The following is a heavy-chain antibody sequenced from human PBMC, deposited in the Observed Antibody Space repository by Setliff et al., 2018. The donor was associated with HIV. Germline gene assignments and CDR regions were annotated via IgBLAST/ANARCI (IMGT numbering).Heavy chain of an antibody. V-gene: IGHV1-3*01. J-gene: IGHJ4*02. CDR3: ARDLFRWAAAGPNYFDS. D-gene: IGHD6-13*01. CDR1: GYTFTQYP. CDR2: INAGNGNT. Sequence: ASVKVSCKASGYTFTQYPMHWVRQAPGQRLEWMGWINAGNGNTKYSQKFQGRVTITKDTSSNTAYMELRSLRSDDTAIYYCARDLFRWAAAGPNYFDSWGQGTLVTVSS.